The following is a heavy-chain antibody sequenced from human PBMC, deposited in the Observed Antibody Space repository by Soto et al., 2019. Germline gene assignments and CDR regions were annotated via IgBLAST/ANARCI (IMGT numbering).Heavy chain of an antibody. CDR3: ARDPAPYYYDSSSVGYFQH. V-gene: IGHV1-18*04. CDR1: GYTFRSCC. D-gene: IGHD3-22*01. J-gene: IGHJ1*01. Sequence: ASVKVSGKSSGYTFRSCCMSWVRQAPGQGLECVGWISAYNGDTHYAPKFQDRITLTTETSTDTAYMELNSLRAEDTAVYYCARDPAPYYYDSSSVGYFQHWGQGTLVTVSS. CDR2: ISAYNGDT.